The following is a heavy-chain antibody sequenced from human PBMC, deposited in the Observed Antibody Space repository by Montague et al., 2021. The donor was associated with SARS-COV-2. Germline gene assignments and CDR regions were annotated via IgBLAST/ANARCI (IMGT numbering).Heavy chain of an antibody. Sequence: SETLSLTCTVSGGPISSNNYYWDWIRQPPGKGLEWIGSIYDSGSTYYNPSLKGRVTISVDTSKNHFSLKLNSVTAADTAVYYCARRGRKLLPVATTIGGFDIWGQGTMVTVSS. D-gene: IGHD5-12*01. J-gene: IGHJ3*02. V-gene: IGHV4-39*02. CDR1: GGPISSNNYY. CDR3: ARRGRKLLPVATTIGGFDI. CDR2: IYDSGST.